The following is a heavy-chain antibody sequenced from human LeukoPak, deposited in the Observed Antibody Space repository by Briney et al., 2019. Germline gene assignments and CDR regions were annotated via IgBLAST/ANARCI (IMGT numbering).Heavy chain of an antibody. V-gene: IGHV4-39*01. CDR1: GGAISSSGYY. D-gene: IGHD1-26*01. J-gene: IGHJ5*02. CDR2: IYYSGST. Sequence: SETLSVTCTVPGGAISSSGYYWGWIRQPPGKGLVRIERIYYSGSTNYNPFLKHRITISVDTSKNPLSLKLSSLTAADTAVYYCARHEYSGSYYGLSWFDPWGQGTLVTVSS. CDR3: ARHEYSGSYYGLSWFDP.